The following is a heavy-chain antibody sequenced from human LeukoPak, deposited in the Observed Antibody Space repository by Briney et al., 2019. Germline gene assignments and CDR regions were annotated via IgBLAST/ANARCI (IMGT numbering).Heavy chain of an antibody. CDR3: ARGPSSGSWYFDL. CDR1: GDTVSRNTAT. J-gene: IGHJ2*01. CDR2: TYYRSRWFN. V-gene: IGHV6-1*01. D-gene: IGHD3-22*01. Sequence: SQTLSLTCGISGDTVSRNTATWNWIRQSPSRGLEWLGRTYYRSRWFNDNSESVKSRIIITPDTSKNHFSLQLNSVTPKDTAVYYCARGPSSGSWYFDLWGHGTLVIVSS.